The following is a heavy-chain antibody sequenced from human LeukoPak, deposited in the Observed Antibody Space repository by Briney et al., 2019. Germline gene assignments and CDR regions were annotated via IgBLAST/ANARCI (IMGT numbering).Heavy chain of an antibody. V-gene: IGHV1-24*01. CDR3: TTGFTSMAVDYFVY. CDR1: GYTLSEVA. D-gene: IGHD5-24*01. J-gene: IGHJ4*02. CDR2: ADPEDGEP. Sequence: GASVKVSCKVSGYTLSEVAMHWVRQAPGKGLEWMGGADPEDGEPFYAQKFQGRVTLTEDTSIDTAYMEVTSLKSEDTAVYYCTTGFTSMAVDYFVYWGQGTLVTVSS.